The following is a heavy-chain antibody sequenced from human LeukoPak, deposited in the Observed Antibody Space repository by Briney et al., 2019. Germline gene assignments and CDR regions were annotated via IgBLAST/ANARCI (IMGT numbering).Heavy chain of an antibody. CDR3: ATDSGGGKGGVLFDY. CDR2: MNPNSGNT. J-gene: IGHJ4*02. CDR1: GGTFSSYA. Sequence: ASVKVSCKASGGTFSSYAISWVRQAPGQGLEWMGWMNPNSGNTGYAQKFQGRVTMTEDTSTDTAYMELSSLRSEDTAVYYCATDSGGGKGGVLFDYWGQGTLVTVSS. V-gene: IGHV1-8*02. D-gene: IGHD4-23*01.